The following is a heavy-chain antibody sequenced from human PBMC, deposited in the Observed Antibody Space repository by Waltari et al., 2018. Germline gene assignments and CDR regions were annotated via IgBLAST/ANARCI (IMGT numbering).Heavy chain of an antibody. CDR2: IRSKAYGGTT. CDR1: GFTFGDYA. CDR3: TPTYYYGSGGYGLS. D-gene: IGHD3-10*01. V-gene: IGHV3-49*04. Sequence: EVQLVESGGGLVQPGLSLRLSCTASGFTFGDYAMIWVRQAPWKGLEWVGFIRSKAYGGTTEYAASVKGRVTISRDDSKSIAYLQMNSLKTEDTAVYYCTPTYYYGSGGYGLSWGQGTLVTVSS. J-gene: IGHJ4*02.